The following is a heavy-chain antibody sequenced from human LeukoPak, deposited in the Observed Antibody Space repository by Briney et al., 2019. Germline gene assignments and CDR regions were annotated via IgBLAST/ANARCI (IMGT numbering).Heavy chain of an antibody. D-gene: IGHD3-22*01. J-gene: IGHJ4*02. V-gene: IGHV4-38-2*02. CDR3: ARSGYYDSSGYFDY. CDR1: GYSISRVYD. Sequence: SETLSLTCTVSGYSISRVYDWGWIRQPPGKGLEWIGSMYHSGSTNYNPSLKSRVTISVDTSKNQFFLKLSSVTAADTAVYYCARSGYYDSSGYFDYWGQGTLVTVSS. CDR2: MYHSGST.